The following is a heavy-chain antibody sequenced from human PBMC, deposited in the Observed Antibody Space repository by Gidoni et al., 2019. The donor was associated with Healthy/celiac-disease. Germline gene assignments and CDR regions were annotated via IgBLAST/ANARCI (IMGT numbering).Heavy chain of an antibody. Sequence: HVQLQDSGPGLVKPSETLSLTCTVSGGSVSSYYWSWIRQPAGKGLEWIGRIYTSGRTNYTPSLKSRVNMSVDTSKKQFSLKMSSVTAADTAVYYCARVQQWLVDNWGQGTLVTVSS. J-gene: IGHJ4*02. CDR3: ARVQQWLVDN. D-gene: IGHD6-19*01. V-gene: IGHV4-4*07. CDR1: GGSVSSYY. CDR2: IYTSGRT.